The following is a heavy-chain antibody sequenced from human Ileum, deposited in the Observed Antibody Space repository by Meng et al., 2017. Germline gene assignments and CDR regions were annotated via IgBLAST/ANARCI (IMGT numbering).Heavy chain of an antibody. Sequence: QVQLVQSGAEVKKPGPSVKASGKASGGTFSSYTISWVRQAPGQGLEWMGRIIPILGIANYAQKFQGRVTITADKSTSTAYMELSSLRSEDTAVYYCARSSLGWPFLPFDYWGQGTLVTVSS. D-gene: IGHD3-3*01. CDR2: IIPILGIA. J-gene: IGHJ4*02. V-gene: IGHV1-69*02. CDR1: GGTFSSYT. CDR3: ARSSLGWPFLPFDY.